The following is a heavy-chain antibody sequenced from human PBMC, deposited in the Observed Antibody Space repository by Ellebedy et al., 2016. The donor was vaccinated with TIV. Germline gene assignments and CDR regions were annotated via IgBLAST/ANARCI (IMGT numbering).Heavy chain of an antibody. CDR3: ASETFNDVDLELWGLFDM. J-gene: IGHJ3*02. CDR2: ISVGGST. CDR1: GFTVNSNY. Sequence: GESLKISCVVSGFTVNSNYMSWVRQAPGKGLEWVSVISVGGSTYYADSVKGRFTISRDNSKHTLFLQMNSLRAEDMAVYYCASETFNDVDLELWGLFDMWGQGTTVTVSS. V-gene: IGHV3-66*01. D-gene: IGHD3-16*01.